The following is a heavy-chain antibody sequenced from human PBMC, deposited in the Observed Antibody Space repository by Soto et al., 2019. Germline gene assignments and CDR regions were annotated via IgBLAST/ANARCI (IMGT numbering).Heavy chain of an antibody. V-gene: IGHV1-18*01. Sequence: QVQLVQSGAEVKKPGASVKVSCKASGYTFNSYGISWVRQAPGQGLEWMRWISAYNVNTNYAQKLQGRVTMTTDTSTRTAYMVLRSLRSDDTAVYYCARGGGYYDYSIGWFDPWGQGTLVTVSS. J-gene: IGHJ5*02. CDR1: GYTFNSYG. CDR3: ARGGGYYDYSIGWFDP. D-gene: IGHD4-4*01. CDR2: ISAYNVNT.